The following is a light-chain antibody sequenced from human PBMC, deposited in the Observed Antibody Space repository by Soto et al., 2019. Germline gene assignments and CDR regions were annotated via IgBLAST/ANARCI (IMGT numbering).Light chain of an antibody. CDR3: QQANSFPIT. CDR2: ATS. Sequence: DIQMTQSPSSVSVSVGDRVTITCRASQALSTWLAWYQQKPGQVPNLLIYATSSLQSGVPSRFSGSGSGTDFTLTISSLQPEDLGTYYCQQANSFPITFGQGIRLEL. J-gene: IGKJ5*01. V-gene: IGKV1-12*01. CDR1: QALSTW.